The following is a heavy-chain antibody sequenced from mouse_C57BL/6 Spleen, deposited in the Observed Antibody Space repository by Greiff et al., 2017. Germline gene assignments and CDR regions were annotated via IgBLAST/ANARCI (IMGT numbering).Heavy chain of an antibody. CDR2: ISSGSSTI. J-gene: IGHJ1*03. V-gene: IGHV5-17*01. CDR1: GFTFSDYG. CDR3: ARREYSNYDWYFDV. D-gene: IGHD2-5*01. Sequence: EVHLVESGGGLVKPGGSLKLSCAASGFTFSDYGMHWVRQAPEKGLEWVAYISSGSSTIYYADTVKGRFTISRDNAKNTLFLQMTSLRSEDTAMYYCARREYSNYDWYFDVWGTGTTVTVSS.